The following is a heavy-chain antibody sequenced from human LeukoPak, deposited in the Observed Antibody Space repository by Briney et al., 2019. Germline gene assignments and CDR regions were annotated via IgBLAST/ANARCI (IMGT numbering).Heavy chain of an antibody. CDR1: GGSISSYY. Sequence: SETLSLTCTVSGGSISSYYWSWIRQPPGKGLEWIGYIYYSGSTNYNPSLKSRVTISVDTSENQFSLKLSSVTAADTAVYYCASLYDSSGYYPFVFDYWGQGTLVTVSS. CDR2: IYYSGST. V-gene: IGHV4-59*01. J-gene: IGHJ4*02. D-gene: IGHD3-22*01. CDR3: ASLYDSSGYYPFVFDY.